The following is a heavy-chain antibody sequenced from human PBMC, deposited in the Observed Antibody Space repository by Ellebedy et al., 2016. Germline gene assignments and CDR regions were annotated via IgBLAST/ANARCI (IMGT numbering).Heavy chain of an antibody. CDR3: ARGNPYDY. CDR1: GGSFSGYY. J-gene: IGHJ4*02. Sequence: SETLSLXXAVYGGSFSGYYWSWIRQPPGKGLEWIGEINHSGSTNYNPSLKSRVTISVDTSKNQFSLKLSSVTAADTAVYYCARGNPYDYWGQGTLVTVSS. V-gene: IGHV4-34*01. CDR2: INHSGST.